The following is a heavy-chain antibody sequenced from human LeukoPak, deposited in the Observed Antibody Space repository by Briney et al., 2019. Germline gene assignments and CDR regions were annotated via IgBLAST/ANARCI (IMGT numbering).Heavy chain of an antibody. V-gene: IGHV3-23*01. D-gene: IGHD6-13*01. Sequence: GGSLRLSCAASGFTFSSHAMSWVRQAPGKGLEWVSAISGSGGSTYYADSVKGRFTISRDNSKNTLYLQMNSLRAEDTAVYYCAKGSREAYSSSWSTLFDYWGQGTLVTVSS. J-gene: IGHJ4*02. CDR1: GFTFSSHA. CDR2: ISGSGGST. CDR3: AKGSREAYSSSWSTLFDY.